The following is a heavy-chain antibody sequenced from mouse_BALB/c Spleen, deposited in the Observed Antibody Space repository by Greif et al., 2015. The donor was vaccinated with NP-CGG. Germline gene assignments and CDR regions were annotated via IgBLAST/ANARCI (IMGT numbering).Heavy chain of an antibody. CDR3: ATWAAMDF. D-gene: IGHD4-1*01. CDR2: IWRGGST. CDR1: GFSLTSYG. Sequence: QVQLQQSGPSLVQPSQSLSITCTVSGFSLTSYGVHWVRQSPGKGLEWLGVIWRGGSTDYNAAFMSRLSITKDNSKSHVFSTMNSPQADDTDVYYCATWAAMDFWGQGTSVPVSS. V-gene: IGHV2-5-1*01. J-gene: IGHJ4*01.